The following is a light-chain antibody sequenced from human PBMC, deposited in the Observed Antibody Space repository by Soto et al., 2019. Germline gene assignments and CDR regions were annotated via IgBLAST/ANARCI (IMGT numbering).Light chain of an antibody. CDR1: SSDVGKYNL. CDR3: CYDAGGTGVV. CDR2: EDI. Sequence: QSALTQPASVSASPGQTITISCTGTSSDVGKYNLVYWYQQHPGKAPKLMIYEDIERPSGVANRFSGSKSGNTASLTISGLQADDEAYYYRCYDAGGTGVVFGGGTKLTVL. J-gene: IGLJ2*01. V-gene: IGLV2-23*01.